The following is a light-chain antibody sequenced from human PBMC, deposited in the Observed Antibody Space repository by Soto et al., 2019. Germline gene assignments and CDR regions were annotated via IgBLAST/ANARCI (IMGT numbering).Light chain of an antibody. CDR1: QSVNIY. CDR2: DAS. J-gene: IGKJ1*01. Sequence: EIVMTQSPATLSVSPGERATLSCRASQSVNIYLAWYQQKPGQPPRPLIYDASTRATGIPARFSGSGSGTDFTLTITSLEPEDFAVYYCQQRSNWPPTFGQGTKV. V-gene: IGKV3-11*01. CDR3: QQRSNWPPT.